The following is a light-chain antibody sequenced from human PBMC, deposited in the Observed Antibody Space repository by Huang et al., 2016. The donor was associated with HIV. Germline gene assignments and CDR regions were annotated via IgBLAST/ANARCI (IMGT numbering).Light chain of an antibody. CDR2: AAS. J-gene: IGKJ2*01. V-gene: IGKV1-NL1*01. Sequence: DIQMTQSPFSLSASIGDRVTVTCRASQPISNSLAWYQQKPGQAPKLLLYAASRLKSGVPSRFSGSGSGTTYSLTNSSLRPEDFATYHCQQYFTTPPWSFGQGTKLEIK. CDR3: QQYFTTPPWS. CDR1: QPISNS.